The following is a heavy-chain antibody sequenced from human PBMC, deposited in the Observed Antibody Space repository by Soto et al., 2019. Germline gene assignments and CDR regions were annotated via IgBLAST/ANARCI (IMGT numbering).Heavy chain of an antibody. Sequence: QVQLVQSGAEVKKPGASVKVSCKASGYTFTSYDINWVRQATGQGLEWMGWMNPNSGNTGYAQKFQGRVTMTRNTSISTDYMELSSLRSEDTAVYYCSIGITIFGVVPGWGQGTLVTVYS. D-gene: IGHD3-3*01. V-gene: IGHV1-8*01. J-gene: IGHJ4*02. CDR2: MNPNSGNT. CDR3: SIGITIFGVVPG. CDR1: GYTFTSYD.